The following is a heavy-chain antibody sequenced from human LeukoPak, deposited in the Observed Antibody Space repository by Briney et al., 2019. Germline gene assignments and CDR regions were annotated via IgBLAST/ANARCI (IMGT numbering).Heavy chain of an antibody. CDR3: ARHGSGSSSWYAPGDFDY. V-gene: IGHV4-34*01. CDR1: GGSFSGYY. Sequence: SETLSLTCAVYGGSFSGYYWSWIRQPPGKGLEWIGEINHSGSTNYNPSLKSRVTISVDTSKNQFSLKLSSVTAADTAVYYCARHGSGSSSWYAPGDFDYWGQGTLVTVSS. J-gene: IGHJ4*02. CDR2: INHSGST. D-gene: IGHD6-13*01.